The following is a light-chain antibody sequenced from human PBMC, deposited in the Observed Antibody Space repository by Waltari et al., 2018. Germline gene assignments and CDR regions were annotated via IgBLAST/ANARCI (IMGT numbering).Light chain of an antibody. CDR2: DVS. CDR1: SSDAGGYNY. CDR3: SSYTSSSTWV. Sequence: QSALPQPAPVSGSPGQSITISCSGTSSDAGGYNYVPWYQQPPGKAPKLMIYDVSNRPSWVSNRFSGSKSGNTASLTISGLQAEDEADYYCSSYTSSSTWVFGGGTKLTVL. J-gene: IGLJ3*02. V-gene: IGLV2-14*01.